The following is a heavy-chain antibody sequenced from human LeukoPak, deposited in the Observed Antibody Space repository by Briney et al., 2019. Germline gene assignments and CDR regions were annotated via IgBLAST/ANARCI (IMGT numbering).Heavy chain of an antibody. J-gene: IGHJ5*02. CDR2: INAGNGNT. D-gene: IGHD6-19*01. V-gene: IGHV1-3*01. CDR1: GYTFTSYA. CDR3: AREGIAVAEVGYAWFDP. Sequence: ASVKVSFTASGYTFTSYAMHWVRQAPGQRLEWMGWINAGNGNTKYSQKFQGRVTITRDTSASTAYMELSSLRSEDTAVYYCAREGIAVAEVGYAWFDPWGQGTLVTVSS.